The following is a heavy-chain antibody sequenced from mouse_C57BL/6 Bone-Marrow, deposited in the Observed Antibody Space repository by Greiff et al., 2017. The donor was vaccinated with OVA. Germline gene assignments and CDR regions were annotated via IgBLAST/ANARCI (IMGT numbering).Heavy chain of an antibody. V-gene: IGHV8-12*01. CDR1: GFSLSTSGMG. CDR2: IYWDDDK. CDR3: ARLYYGNYGFAY. D-gene: IGHD2-1*01. Sequence: QVTLKVSGPGLLQSSQTLSLTCSFSGFSLSTSGMGVSWIRQPSGKGLEWLAHIYWDDDKRYNPSLKSRLTISKDTSRNQVFLKITSVDTADTATYYCARLYYGNYGFAYWGQGTLVTVSA. J-gene: IGHJ3*01.